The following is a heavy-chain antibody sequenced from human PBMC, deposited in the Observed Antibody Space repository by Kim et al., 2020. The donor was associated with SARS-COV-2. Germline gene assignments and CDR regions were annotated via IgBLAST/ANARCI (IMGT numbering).Heavy chain of an antibody. Sequence: GGSLRLSCAASGFTFSSYAMHWVRQAPGKGLEWVAVISYDGSNKYYADSVKGRFTISRDNSKNTLYLQMNSLRAEDTAVYYCARGPETRTGGYWGQGTL. D-gene: IGHD4-4*01. V-gene: IGHV3-30*04. CDR2: ISYDGSNK. J-gene: IGHJ4*02. CDR1: GFTFSSYA. CDR3: ARGPETRTGGY.